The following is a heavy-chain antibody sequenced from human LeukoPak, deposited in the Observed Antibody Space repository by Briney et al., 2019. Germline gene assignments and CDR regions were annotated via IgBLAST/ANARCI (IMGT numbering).Heavy chain of an antibody. D-gene: IGHD3-10*01. J-gene: IGHJ4*02. Sequence: GGSLRLSCAASGFTFSSYAMSWVRQAPGKGLEWVSGISGSGGSTYYADSVKGRFTISRDNSKDTLYLQMDSLRAEDTAVYYCAKHLYGSGSFPGDYWGQGTLVTVSS. CDR1: GFTFSSYA. CDR2: ISGSGGST. V-gene: IGHV3-23*01. CDR3: AKHLYGSGSFPGDY.